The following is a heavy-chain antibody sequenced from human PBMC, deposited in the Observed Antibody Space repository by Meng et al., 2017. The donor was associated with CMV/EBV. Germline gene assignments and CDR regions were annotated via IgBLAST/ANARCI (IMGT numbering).Heavy chain of an antibody. CDR3: ARARGWSGYYWFDP. D-gene: IGHD3-3*01. CDR1: GGSISSYY. CDR2: IYTSGST. V-gene: IGHV4-4*07. Sequence: QVQLQESGPGLVNPSGTLSLVCSVSGGSISSYYWSWIRQPAGKGLEWIGRIYTSGSTNYNPSLKSRVTMSVDTSKNQFSLKLSSVTAADTAVYYCARARGWSGYYWFDPWGQGTLVTVSS. J-gene: IGHJ5*02.